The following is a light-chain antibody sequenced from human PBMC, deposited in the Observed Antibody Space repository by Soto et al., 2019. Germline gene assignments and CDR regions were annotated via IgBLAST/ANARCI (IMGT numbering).Light chain of an antibody. CDR2: GAS. J-gene: IGKJ4*02. CDR3: QQYGSSPGWS. V-gene: IGKV3-20*01. Sequence: EIVLTQSPGPLSLSPGERATLSCRASQSVSSSYLAWYQQKPGQAPRLLIYGASSRATGVPDRFSGSASGSDFTLTISRLEPAVFAVYYWQQYGSSPGWSCGGGTKVDIK. CDR1: QSVSSSY.